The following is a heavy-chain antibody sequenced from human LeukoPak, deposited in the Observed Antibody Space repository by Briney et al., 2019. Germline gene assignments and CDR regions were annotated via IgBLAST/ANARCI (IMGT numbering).Heavy chain of an antibody. D-gene: IGHD2-2*01. J-gene: IGHJ3*02. CDR3: ARRGAIVVVPAAHDAFDI. Sequence: PSETLSLTCTVPGGSISSSSYYWGWIRQPPGKGLEWIGSIYYSGSTYYNPSLKSRVTISVDTSKNQFSLRLSSVTAADTAVYYCARRGAIVVVPAAHDAFDIWGQGTMVTVSS. CDR2: IYYSGST. CDR1: GGSISSSSYY. V-gene: IGHV4-39*01.